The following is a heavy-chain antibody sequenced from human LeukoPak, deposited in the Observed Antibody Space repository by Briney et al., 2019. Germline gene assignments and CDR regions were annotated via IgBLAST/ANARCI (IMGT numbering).Heavy chain of an antibody. CDR3: AKDPSYYYDSSGYIYY. CDR1: GFTFSSYA. Sequence: PGGSLRLSCAASGFTFSSYAMSWVRQAPGKGLEWVSAISGSGGSTYYADSVKGRFTISRDNSKNTLYLQMNSLRAEDTAVYYCAKDPSYYYDSSGYIYYSGQGTLVTVSS. J-gene: IGHJ4*02. D-gene: IGHD3-22*01. CDR2: ISGSGGST. V-gene: IGHV3-23*01.